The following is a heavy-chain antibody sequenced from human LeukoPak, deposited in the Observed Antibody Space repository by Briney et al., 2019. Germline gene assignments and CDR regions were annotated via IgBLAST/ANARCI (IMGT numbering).Heavy chain of an antibody. V-gene: IGHV3-9*01. D-gene: IGHD6-19*01. J-gene: IGHJ4*02. CDR2: ISWNSGSI. Sequence: SGGSLRLSCAASGFTFDDYAMHWVRQAPGKGLEWVSGISWNSGSIGYADSVKGRFTISRDNAKNSLYLQMNSLRAEDTALYYCVFSSGWYLIGRRPFDYWGQGTLVTVSS. CDR3: VFSSGWYLIGRRPFDY. CDR1: GFTFDDYA.